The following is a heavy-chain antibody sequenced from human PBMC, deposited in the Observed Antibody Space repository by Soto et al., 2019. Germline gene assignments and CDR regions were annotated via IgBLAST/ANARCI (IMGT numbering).Heavy chain of an antibody. V-gene: IGHV3-53*02. Sequence: EVQLVETGGGLIQPGGSLRLSCAASGFTVSSNYMTWVRQPPGKGLEWVSVIYNGGSTYYADSVKGRFTISRDNSKNTLYLQMNSLRAEDTAVYYCARHPSGSTAGTYYGMDVWGQGTTVTVSS. J-gene: IGHJ6*02. CDR2: IYNGGST. CDR3: ARHPSGSTAGTYYGMDV. CDR1: GFTVSSNY. D-gene: IGHD2-2*01.